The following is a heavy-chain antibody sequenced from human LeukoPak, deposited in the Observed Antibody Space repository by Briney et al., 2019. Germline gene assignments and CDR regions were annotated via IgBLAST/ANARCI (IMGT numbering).Heavy chain of an antibody. V-gene: IGHV1-2*02. CDR3: ARDIRPRVESFDY. D-gene: IGHD3-3*01. J-gene: IGHJ4*02. Sequence: VASVKVSCKASGYTFTGYYMHWVRQAPGQGLEWMGWIGPDSGATNYAQKFRGKVTMTRDTSINTAYMEVSSLSSDDTAVYYCARDIRPRVESFDYWGQGTLVTVSS. CDR1: GYTFTGYY. CDR2: IGPDSGAT.